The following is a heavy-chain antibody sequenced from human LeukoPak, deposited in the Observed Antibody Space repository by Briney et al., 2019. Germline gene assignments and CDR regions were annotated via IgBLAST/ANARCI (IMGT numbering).Heavy chain of an antibody. CDR2: IYTRGST. V-gene: IGHV4-4*07. CDR1: GGSINNYY. CDR3: ARGRYCSADICSGGDAFDI. Sequence: SETLSLTCTVSGGSINNYYWSWIPQPVGKGLEWIGRIYTRGSTNYNPSLKSRVTMSVDTSKNQFSLKLSPVTAADTAVYYCARGRYCSADICSGGDAFDIWGQGTMVSVSS. D-gene: IGHD2-15*01. J-gene: IGHJ3*02.